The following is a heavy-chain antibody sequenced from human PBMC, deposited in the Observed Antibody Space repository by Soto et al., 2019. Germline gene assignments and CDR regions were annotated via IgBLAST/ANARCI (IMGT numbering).Heavy chain of an antibody. D-gene: IGHD3-3*01. CDR2: MSGSGGST. V-gene: IGHV3-23*01. CDR1: GFTFSSYA. J-gene: IGHJ4*02. Sequence: EVQLLESGGGLVQPGGSLRLSCAASGFTFSSYAMSWVRQAPGKGLEWVSAMSGSGGSTYYADSVKGRFTISRDNSKNTLYLQMNSLRAEDTAVYYCAQVTFWRGADFDYWGQGTLVTVSS. CDR3: AQVTFWRGADFDY.